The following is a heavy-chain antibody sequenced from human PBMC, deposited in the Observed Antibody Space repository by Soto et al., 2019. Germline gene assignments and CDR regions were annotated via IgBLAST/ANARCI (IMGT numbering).Heavy chain of an antibody. CDR2: ITYSGAT. CDR1: GASISSINNF. CDR3: ARRNYPYYFDS. V-gene: IGHV4-39*01. J-gene: IGHJ4*02. D-gene: IGHD1-7*01. Sequence: TSETRSLTCTVSGASISSINNFWGWIRQPPGKGLEWIAIITYSGATYYNPSLTSRVTISADTSKNEFSLEMTSVSDADTAIYYCARRNYPYYFDSWGQGTLVTVSS.